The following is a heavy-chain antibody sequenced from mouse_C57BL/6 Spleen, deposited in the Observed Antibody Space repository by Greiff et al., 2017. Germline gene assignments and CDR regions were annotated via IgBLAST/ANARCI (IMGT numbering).Heavy chain of an antibody. CDR1: GFTFSSYA. CDR2: ISDGGSYT. Sequence: EVQGVESGGGLVKPGGSLKLSCAASGFTFSSYAMSWVRQTPEKRLEWVATISDGGSYTYYPDNVKGRFTFSRDNAKNNLYLQMSHLKSEDTAMYYCARGQLRQPFDYWGQGTTLTVSA. J-gene: IGHJ2*01. D-gene: IGHD3-2*02. CDR3: ARGQLRQPFDY. V-gene: IGHV5-4*01.